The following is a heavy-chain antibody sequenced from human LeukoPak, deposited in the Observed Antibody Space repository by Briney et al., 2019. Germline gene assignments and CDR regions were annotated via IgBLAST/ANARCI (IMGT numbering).Heavy chain of an antibody. Sequence: PGGSLRLSCAASGFTFSTFAMNWVRQPPGKGLEWVSSIFPGGGEIHYADSVRGRFTISRDNSKSTLSLQMNSLRAEDTAIYYCATYRQVLLPFESWGQGTLVTVSS. CDR1: GFTFSTFA. CDR3: ATYRQVLLPFES. V-gene: IGHV3-23*01. J-gene: IGHJ4*02. CDR2: IFPGGGEI. D-gene: IGHD2-8*02.